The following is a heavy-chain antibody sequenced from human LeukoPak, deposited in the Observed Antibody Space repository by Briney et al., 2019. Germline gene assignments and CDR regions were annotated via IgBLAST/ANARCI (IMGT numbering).Heavy chain of an antibody. CDR2: ISGSGGST. D-gene: IGHD3-10*01. CDR1: GFTFSSYA. J-gene: IGHJ6*02. Sequence: GGSLRLSCAASGFTFSSYAMSWVRQAPGKGLEWVSAISGSGGSTYCADSVKGRFTISRDNSKNTLYLQMNSLRAEDTAVYYCAKDTTAPLWFGVSNYYYYGMDVWGQGTTVTVSS. V-gene: IGHV3-23*01. CDR3: AKDTTAPLWFGVSNYYYYGMDV.